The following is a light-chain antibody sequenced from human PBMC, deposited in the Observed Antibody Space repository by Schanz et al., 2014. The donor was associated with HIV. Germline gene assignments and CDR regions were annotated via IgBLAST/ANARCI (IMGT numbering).Light chain of an antibody. CDR2: AAS. J-gene: IGKJ3*01. V-gene: IGKV1-6*01. CDR1: QSIQYS. Sequence: IQLTQIPSSLSASVGDRVTITCRASQSIQYSLNWFQQNSGKAPKLIIYAASTLQSGVPSRFSGSGSGTDFTLTISSLQPEDFGTYYCLQDYNYPFTFGPGTKVEIK. CDR3: LQDYNYPFT.